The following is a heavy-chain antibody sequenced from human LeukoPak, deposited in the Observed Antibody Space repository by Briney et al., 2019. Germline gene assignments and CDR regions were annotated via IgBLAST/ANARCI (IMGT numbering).Heavy chain of an antibody. CDR3: ATLMATIDY. Sequence: SETLSLTCTVSGGSISSSSYYWGWIRQPPGKGLEWIGSIYYSGSTYYNPSLKSRVPISADTSKNQFSLKLSSVTAADTAVYYCATLMATIDYWRQGTLVTVSS. J-gene: IGHJ4*02. D-gene: IGHD5-24*01. V-gene: IGHV4-39*07. CDR2: IYYSGST. CDR1: GGSISSSSYY.